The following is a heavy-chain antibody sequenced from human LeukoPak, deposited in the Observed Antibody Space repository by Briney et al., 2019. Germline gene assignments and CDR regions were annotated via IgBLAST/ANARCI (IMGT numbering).Heavy chain of an antibody. V-gene: IGHV3-23*01. CDR3: AKDGTLGYSYGLNFDY. J-gene: IGHJ4*02. Sequence: GGSLRLSCAASGFTFSSYAMSWVRQAPGKGLEWVSAISGSGGSTYYADSVKGRFTISRDNSKNTLYLQMNSLRAEDTAVYYCAKDGTLGYSYGLNFDYWGQGTLVTVSS. CDR1: GFTFSSYA. CDR2: ISGSGGST. D-gene: IGHD5-18*01.